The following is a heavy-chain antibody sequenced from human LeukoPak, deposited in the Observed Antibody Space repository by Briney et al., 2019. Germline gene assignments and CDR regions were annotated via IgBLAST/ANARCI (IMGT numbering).Heavy chain of an antibody. D-gene: IGHD3-10*01. CDR3: ARLPLGAFGEVLNFDC. J-gene: IGHJ4*02. Sequence: SETLSLTCGVSSEFFSGYYWGWIRQPPGKGLEWIGDINDSGTTKYNPTLKSRVTISIDTSKNQFSLKVESVTAADTAVYYCARLPLGAFGEVLNFDCWGQGTLVIVSS. CDR2: INDSGTT. V-gene: IGHV4-34*01. CDR1: SEFFSGYY.